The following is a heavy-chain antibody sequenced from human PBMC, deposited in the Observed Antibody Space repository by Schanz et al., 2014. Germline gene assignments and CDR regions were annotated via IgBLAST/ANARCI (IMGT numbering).Heavy chain of an antibody. CDR2: IDDTGST. V-gene: IGHV4-39*01. CDR3: ARLMVPGWFDP. CDR1: GGSISSSTYY. Sequence: QLQLQESGPGLVIPSETLSLTCTVSGGSISSSTYYWGWIRQPPGKGPEWIGTIDDTGSTYYTPSLRGRPTRSVDPSKSQLSVQLPSVTAADTAVYYCARLMVPGWFDPWGQGQLVTVSS. D-gene: IGHD3-10*01. J-gene: IGHJ5*02.